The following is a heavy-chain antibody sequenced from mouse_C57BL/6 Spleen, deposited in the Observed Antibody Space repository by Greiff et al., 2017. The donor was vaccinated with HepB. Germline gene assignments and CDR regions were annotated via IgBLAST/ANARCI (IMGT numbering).Heavy chain of an antibody. CDR2: ISYDGSN. V-gene: IGHV3-6*01. Sequence: EVKLMESGPGLVKPSQSLSLTCSVTGYSITSGYYWNWIRQFPGNKLEWMGYISYDGSNNYNPSLKNRISITRDTSKNQFFLKLNSVTTEDTATYYCARLGNYAMDYWGQGTSVTVSS. CDR1: GYSITSGYY. CDR3: ARLGNYAMDY. J-gene: IGHJ4*01.